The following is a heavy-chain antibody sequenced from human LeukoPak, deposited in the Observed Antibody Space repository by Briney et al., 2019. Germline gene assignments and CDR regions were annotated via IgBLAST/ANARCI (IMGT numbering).Heavy chain of an antibody. J-gene: IGHJ4*02. V-gene: IGHV1-2*02. Sequence: ASVKVSCKASGYTFTGYYMHWVRQAPGQGLEWMGWINPNSGGTNYAQKFQGRVTMARDTSISTAYMELSRLRSDDTAVYYCARARQYYYDSSGYPPYYFDYWGQGTLVTVSS. CDR1: GYTFTGYY. D-gene: IGHD3-22*01. CDR2: INPNSGGT. CDR3: ARARQYYYDSSGYPPYYFDY.